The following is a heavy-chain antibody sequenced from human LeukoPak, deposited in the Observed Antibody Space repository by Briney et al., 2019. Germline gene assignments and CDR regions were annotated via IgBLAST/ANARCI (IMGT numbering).Heavy chain of an antibody. Sequence: GASVKVSCKASGYTFTSYDINWVRQAPGQRLEWMGWINPGNEDTKYSQKFQGRVTITRDTSASTAYMELSSLRSEDTAVYYCAAPDYYYYGMDVWGQGTTVIVSS. CDR2: INPGNEDT. CDR1: GYTFTSYD. V-gene: IGHV1-3*01. J-gene: IGHJ6*02. CDR3: AAPDYYYYGMDV.